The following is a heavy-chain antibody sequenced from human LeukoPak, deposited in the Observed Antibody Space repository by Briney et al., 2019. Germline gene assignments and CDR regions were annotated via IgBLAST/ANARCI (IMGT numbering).Heavy chain of an antibody. CDR2: IKGDGSST. J-gene: IGHJ4*02. CDR1: GLTFSSYW. D-gene: IGHD5-12*01. Sequence: PGGSLRLSCAGSGLTFSSYWMHWVRQAPGKGLVWVSRIKGDGSSTSYADSVKGRFTISRDNTKNTLYLQMNSLRAEDTAVYCCAGWGDSGYDHSWGQGTLVTVSS. V-gene: IGHV3-74*01. CDR3: AGWGDSGYDHS.